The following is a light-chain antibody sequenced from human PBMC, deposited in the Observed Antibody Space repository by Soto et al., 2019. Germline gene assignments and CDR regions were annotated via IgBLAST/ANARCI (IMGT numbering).Light chain of an antibody. CDR3: QLYNAWPPWT. J-gene: IGKJ1*01. CDR2: GAS. Sequence: EIVMTQSPATLSVSPGERVTLSCRASQSVSNNLALYQQKPGQAPRLLIYGASTRPTRIPASFSGSGSETEFTLSISGLQAEDFAVYYCQLYNAWPPWTFGQGTKVEIK. V-gene: IGKV3-15*01. CDR1: QSVSNN.